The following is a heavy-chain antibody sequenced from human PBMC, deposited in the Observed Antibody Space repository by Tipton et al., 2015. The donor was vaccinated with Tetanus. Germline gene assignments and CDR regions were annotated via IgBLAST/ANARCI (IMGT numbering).Heavy chain of an antibody. CDR2: IYSNWDR. D-gene: IGHD3-3*01. CDR1: GGSISGFY. V-gene: IGHV4-4*09. CDR3: SRSHVFRLTLFGEAISRYGRFDP. J-gene: IGHJ5*02. Sequence: TLSLTCSVSGGSISGFYWNWLRLSPGRGLEWVWNIYSNWDRDNNPSLRGRATIFLDTAKQPFSLRLKSVTTADTAIYFCSRSHVFRLTLFGEAISRYGRFDPWGQGALVSVSS.